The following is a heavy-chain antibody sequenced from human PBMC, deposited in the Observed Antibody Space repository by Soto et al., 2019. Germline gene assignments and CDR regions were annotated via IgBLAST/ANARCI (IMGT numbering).Heavy chain of an antibody. CDR1: GYTFTSYG. CDR2: ISAYNGNT. CDR3: ARHDAQGDGVAVASDY. Sequence: QVQLVQSGAEVKKPGASVKVSCKASGYTFTSYGISWVRQAPGQGLEWMGWISAYNGNTNYAQKLQGRVTMTTNTPPSTAYKELRSLRSDASALYYSARHDAQGDGVAVASDYWGQGTLVTVSS. J-gene: IGHJ4*02. D-gene: IGHD6-19*01. V-gene: IGHV1-18*01.